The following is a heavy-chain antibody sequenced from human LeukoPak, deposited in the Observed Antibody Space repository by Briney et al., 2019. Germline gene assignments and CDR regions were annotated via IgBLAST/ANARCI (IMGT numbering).Heavy chain of an antibody. CDR2: VRSKGYNYAT. D-gene: IGHD6-19*01. CDR3: ATLGETSGWYPDH. V-gene: IGHV3-73*01. Sequence: GGSLRLSCAASGITFNAIHWVRQAPGKGLEWLGRVRSKGYNYATAYGASVKDRFIISRDDSKSTAYLQMSSLKSEDTAVYYCATLGETSGWYPDHWGQGTLVTVSS. CDR1: GITFNA. J-gene: IGHJ4*02.